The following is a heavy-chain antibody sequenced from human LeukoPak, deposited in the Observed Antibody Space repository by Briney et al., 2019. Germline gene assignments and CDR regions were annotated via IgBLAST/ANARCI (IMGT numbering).Heavy chain of an antibody. V-gene: IGHV4-34*01. J-gene: IGHJ4*02. Sequence: SETLSLTCAVYGXSFSGYYWSWIRQPPGKGLEWIGEVNHSGSTNYNPSLKSRVTISVDTSKNQFSLKLSSVTAADTAVYYCARGGVADRMGSWGQGNLVTVSS. CDR3: ARGGVADRMGS. CDR1: GXSFSGYY. D-gene: IGHD2-15*01. CDR2: VNHSGST.